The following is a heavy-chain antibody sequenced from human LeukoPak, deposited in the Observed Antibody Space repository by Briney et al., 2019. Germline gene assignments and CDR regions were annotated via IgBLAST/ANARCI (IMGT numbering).Heavy chain of an antibody. D-gene: IGHD1-26*01. Sequence: GGSLRLSCAASGFTFSNYAMHWVRQAPGKGLEYVSAISTNGDSTYYANSVKGRFTISRDNSKNTVFLQLGSLRAEDMAVYYCVRTSGSLDYWGQGTLVTVSS. CDR1: GFTFSNYA. J-gene: IGHJ4*02. CDR3: VRTSGSLDY. V-gene: IGHV3-64*01. CDR2: ISTNGDST.